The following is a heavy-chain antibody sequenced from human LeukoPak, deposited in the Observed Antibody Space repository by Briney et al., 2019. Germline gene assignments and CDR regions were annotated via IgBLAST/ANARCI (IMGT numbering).Heavy chain of an antibody. J-gene: IGHJ4*02. D-gene: IGHD4-17*01. Sequence: PGGSLRLSCAASGSPFSSYAMSWVRQAPGKGLEWVSAVSYTGGMTYYADSVKGRFTISRDNSKNTLYLQMNGLRAEDTAVYYCAKDGRSDLGDHHEYFDYWAREPWSPSPQ. CDR3: AKDGRSDLGDHHEYFDY. CDR1: GSPFSSYA. CDR2: VSYTGGMT. V-gene: IGHV3-23*01.